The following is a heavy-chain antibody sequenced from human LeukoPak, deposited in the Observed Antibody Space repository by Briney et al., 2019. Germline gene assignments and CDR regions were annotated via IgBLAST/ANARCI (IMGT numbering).Heavy chain of an antibody. CDR2: INAGNGNT. CDR3: ARVRYSSSLSPWYFDL. J-gene: IGHJ2*01. Sequence: ASVKVSCKASGYTFTSYAMHWVRQAPGQRLEWMGWINAGNGNTKYSQKFQGRVTITRDTSASTAYMELSSLRSEDTAVYYCARVRYSSSLSPWYFDLWGRGTLVTVSS. V-gene: IGHV1-3*01. CDR1: GYTFTSYA. D-gene: IGHD6-13*01.